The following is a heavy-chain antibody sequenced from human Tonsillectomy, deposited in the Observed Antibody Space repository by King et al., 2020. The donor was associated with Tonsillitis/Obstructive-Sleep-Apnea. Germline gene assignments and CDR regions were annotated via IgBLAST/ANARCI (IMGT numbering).Heavy chain of an antibody. J-gene: IGHJ4*02. CDR3: TTDFVEGGVVVDY. D-gene: IGHD3-16*01. V-gene: IGHV3-15*01. CDR1: GFTFSNAW. CDR2: VKSKTDGGTT. Sequence: VQLVESGGGLIKPGGSLRLSCAASGFTFSNAWMSGVRQAPGKGLEWVGRVKSKTDGGTTDYAAPVKGRFTISREDSKDMLYLQMSSLKTEDTAVYYCTTDFVEGGVVVDYWGQGTLVTVSS.